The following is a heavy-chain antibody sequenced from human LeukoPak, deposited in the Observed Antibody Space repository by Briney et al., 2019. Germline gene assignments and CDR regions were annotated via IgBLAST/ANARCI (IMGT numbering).Heavy chain of an antibody. D-gene: IGHD2-21*01. Sequence: GGSLRLSCAASGFTFSSYAMRWVRQAPGKGPGWVSAIRGSGGSTYYADSVKGRFTISRDNSKNTLYLQMNSLRAEDTAVYYCAKIAEAVSSNYYFDYWGQGTLVTVSS. CDR1: GFTFSSYA. V-gene: IGHV3-23*01. CDR3: AKIAEAVSSNYYFDY. CDR2: IRGSGGST. J-gene: IGHJ4*02.